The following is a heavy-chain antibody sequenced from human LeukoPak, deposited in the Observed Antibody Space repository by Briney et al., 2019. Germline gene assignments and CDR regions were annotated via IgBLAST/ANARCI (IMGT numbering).Heavy chain of an antibody. CDR2: INPSGGST. Sequence: ASVKVSCKASGYTFTSYYMHWVRQAPGQELEWMGIINPSGGSTSYAQKFQGRVAMTRDTSTSTVYMELSSLRSEDTAVYYCARHSSGRGVFDYWGQGILVTVSS. J-gene: IGHJ4*02. D-gene: IGHD3-10*01. V-gene: IGHV1-46*01. CDR3: ARHSSGRGVFDY. CDR1: GYTFTSYY.